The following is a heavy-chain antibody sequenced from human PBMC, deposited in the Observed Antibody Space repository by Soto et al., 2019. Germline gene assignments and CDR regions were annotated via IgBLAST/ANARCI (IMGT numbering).Heavy chain of an antibody. CDR3: ARGRGFGESSDYYYYYYGMDV. CDR1: GYTFTGYY. D-gene: IGHD3-10*01. CDR2: INPNSGGT. J-gene: IGHJ6*02. V-gene: IGHV1-2*02. Sequence: ASVKVSCKASGYTFTGYYMHWVRQAPGQGLEWMGWINPNSGGTNYAQKFQGRVTMTRDTSISTAYMELSRLRSDDTAVYYCARGRGFGESSDYYYYYYGMDVWGQGTTVTVSS.